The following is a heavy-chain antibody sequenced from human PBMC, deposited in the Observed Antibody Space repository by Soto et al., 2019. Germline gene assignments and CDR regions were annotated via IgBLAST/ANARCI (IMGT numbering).Heavy chain of an antibody. V-gene: IGHV1-18*01. J-gene: IGHJ4*02. CDR2: ISGYNGNT. D-gene: IGHD1-20*01. CDR1: GYTFSSYG. Sequence: QVQLVQSGAEVKKPGASMKVSCKASGYTFSSYGISWVRQAPGQGLEWMGWISGYNGNTKFAQKLQGRLTMTTDTTTSTAYMELRSLRSDDTAEYYCAREARITGTPEYWGQGTLVTVSS. CDR3: AREARITGTPEY.